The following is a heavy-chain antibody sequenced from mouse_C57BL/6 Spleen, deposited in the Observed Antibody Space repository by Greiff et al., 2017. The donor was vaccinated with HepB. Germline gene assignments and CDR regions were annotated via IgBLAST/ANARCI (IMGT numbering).Heavy chain of an antibody. CDR1: GYAFSSSW. V-gene: IGHV1-82*01. CDR2: IYLGDGDT. D-gene: IGHD1-1*01. CDR3: ARSPYGSSYVDY. Sequence: VQLQQSGPELVKPGASVKISCKASGYAFSSSWMNWVKQRPGKGLEWIGRIYLGDGDTNYNGKFKGKATLTADKSSSTAYLQLSSLTSEDSAVDFCARSPYGSSYVDYWGQGTTLTVSS. J-gene: IGHJ2*01.